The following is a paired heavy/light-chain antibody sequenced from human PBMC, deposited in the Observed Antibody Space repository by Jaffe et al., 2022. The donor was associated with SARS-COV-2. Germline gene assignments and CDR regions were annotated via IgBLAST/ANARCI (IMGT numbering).Heavy chain of an antibody. V-gene: IGHV1-18*01. D-gene: IGHD6-6*01. CDR1: GYTFTSYG. CDR2: ISAYNGNT. Sequence: QVQLVQSGAEVKKPGASVKVSCRTSGYTFTSYGINWVRQAPGQGLEWMGRISAYNGNTNYAQKFQGRVTMTTDTSTSTAYMELRSLRSDDTAVYYCATFDISRPLDYWGQGTLVTVSS. J-gene: IGHJ4*02. CDR3: ATFDISRPLDY.
Light chain of an antibody. J-gene: IGKJ2*01. CDR3: LQYNTYPYT. CDR1: QSISRW. V-gene: IGKV1-5*03. CDR2: KAS. Sequence: DIQMTQSPSTLSASVGDRVTITCRASQSISRWLAWYQQKPGKAPNLLIYKASSLESGVPSRLSGSGSDTEFTLTISSLQPGDFATYYCLQYNTYPYTFGQGTKLEIK.